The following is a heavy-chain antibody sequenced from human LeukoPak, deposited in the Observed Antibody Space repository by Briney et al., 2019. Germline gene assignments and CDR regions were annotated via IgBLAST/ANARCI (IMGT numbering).Heavy chain of an antibody. CDR3: ARGPPVAGRYYYYYMDV. CDR1: GGSISSSSYY. Sequence: SETLSLTCTVSGGSISSSSYYWGWIRQPPGKGLEWIGSIFYRGNTKYNPSLKSRVTISVDTSKNQFSLKLSSVTAADTAVYYCARGPPVAGRYYYYYMDVWGKGTTVTVSS. D-gene: IGHD6-19*01. CDR2: IFYRGNT. J-gene: IGHJ6*03. V-gene: IGHV4-39*07.